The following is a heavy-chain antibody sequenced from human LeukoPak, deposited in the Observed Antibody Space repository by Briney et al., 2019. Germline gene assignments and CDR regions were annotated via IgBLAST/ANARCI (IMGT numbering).Heavy chain of an antibody. CDR2: IIGNGGWA. D-gene: IGHD4-17*01. J-gene: IGHJ3*01. CDR3: AKDPNGDYIGAFDF. V-gene: IGHV3-23*01. CDR1: GFTFSRYS. Sequence: PGGSLRLSCAASGFTFSRYSMNWVRQAPGKGLEWVAAIIGNGGWALYADSVKGRFTISRDNSKNTLYLQMSSLRAEDTAVYYCAKDPNGDYIGAFDFWGQGTMVTVSS.